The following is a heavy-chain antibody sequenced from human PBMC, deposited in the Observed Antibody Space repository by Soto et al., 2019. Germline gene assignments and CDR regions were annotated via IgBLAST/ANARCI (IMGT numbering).Heavy chain of an antibody. CDR1: GGSININNYY. V-gene: IGHV4-39*02. D-gene: IGHD2-15*01. J-gene: IGHJ4*02. CDR3: AKVVVAATRHTDFDS. CDR2: VYYDGST. Sequence: SETLSLTCTVSGGSININNYYWACIRQPPGKGLAWLASVYYDGSTYYNPSLKSRVSISVDTSKNHFSLKLSSVTAADTAVYYCAKVVVAATRHTDFDSWGQGTLVTVSS.